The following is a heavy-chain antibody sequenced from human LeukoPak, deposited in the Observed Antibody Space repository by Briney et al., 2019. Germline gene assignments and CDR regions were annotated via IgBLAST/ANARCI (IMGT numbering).Heavy chain of an antibody. D-gene: IGHD6-13*01. J-gene: IGHJ4*02. V-gene: IGHV3-43*02. Sequence: PGGSLRLSCAASGFTFDDYAMHWVRQAPGKGLEWVSLISGDGGSTYYADSVKGGFTISRDNSKNSLYLQMNSLRTEDTALYYCAKGGREAAATFLFDYWGQGTLVTVSS. CDR1: GFTFDDYA. CDR3: AKGGREAAATFLFDY. CDR2: ISGDGGST.